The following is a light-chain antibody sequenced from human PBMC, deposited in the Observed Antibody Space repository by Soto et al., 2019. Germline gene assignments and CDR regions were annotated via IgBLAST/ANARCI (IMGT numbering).Light chain of an antibody. CDR2: GAS. V-gene: IGKV3-20*01. Sequence: EIVLTQSPGTLSLSPGERATLSCRANQTVSSSYLAWYQQKLGQAPRLLIYGASSRATDIPDRFSGSGSGTDFTLTISRLEPEDFAVYYCQQYGSSPRTFGQGTKV. CDR1: QTVSSSY. CDR3: QQYGSSPRT. J-gene: IGKJ1*01.